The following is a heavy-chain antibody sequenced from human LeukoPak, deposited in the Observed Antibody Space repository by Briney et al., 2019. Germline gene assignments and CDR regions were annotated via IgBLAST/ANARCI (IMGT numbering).Heavy chain of an antibody. CDR2: IIPIFGTA. J-gene: IGHJ4*02. CDR1: GGTFSSYA. Sequence: GASVKVSCKASGGTFSSYAISWVRQAPGQGLEWMGGIIPIFGTANYAQKFQGRVTITADKSTSTAYMELSRLRSDDTAVYYCARVVVVITTGFRYFDYWGQGTLVTVSS. D-gene: IGHD3-22*01. CDR3: ARVVVVITTGFRYFDY. V-gene: IGHV1-69*06.